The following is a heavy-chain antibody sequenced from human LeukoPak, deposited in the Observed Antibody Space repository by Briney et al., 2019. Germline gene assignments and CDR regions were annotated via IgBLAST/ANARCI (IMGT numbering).Heavy chain of an antibody. CDR2: INHSGST. V-gene: IGHV4-34*01. Sequence: PSETLSLTCAVYGGSFSGYYWSWIRQPPGKGLEWIGEINHSGSTNYNPSLKSRATISVDTSKNQFSLKLSSVTAADTAVYYCARTPAAKYFQHWGQGTLVTVSS. J-gene: IGHJ1*01. CDR1: GGSFSGYY. CDR3: ARTPAAKYFQH. D-gene: IGHD2-2*01.